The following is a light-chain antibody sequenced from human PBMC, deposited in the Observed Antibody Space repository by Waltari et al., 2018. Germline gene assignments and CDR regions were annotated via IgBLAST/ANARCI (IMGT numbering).Light chain of an antibody. CDR3: QHHVRLPAT. CDR1: QSVSRY. Sequence: EIVLTQSPGTLSLSPGESATLSCRARQSVSRYLAWYQQKPGQAPRLLIDGASTRAAGIPDRFSGSGSGTDFSLTISRLEAEDFAVYYCQHHVRLPATFGQGTKVEIK. CDR2: GAS. V-gene: IGKV3-20*01. J-gene: IGKJ1*01.